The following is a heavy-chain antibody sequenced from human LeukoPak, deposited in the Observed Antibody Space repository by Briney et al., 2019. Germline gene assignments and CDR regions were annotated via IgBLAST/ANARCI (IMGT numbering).Heavy chain of an antibody. D-gene: IGHD6-6*01. J-gene: IGHJ4*02. CDR1: GFTFSDYY. V-gene: IGHV3-11*04. CDR2: ISSSGSTI. Sequence: GGSLRLSCAASGFTFSDYYMSWIRQAPGKGLEWVSYISSSGSTIYYADSVKGRFTISRDNAKNSLYLQMNSLRAEDTAVYYCATRSIAARPYDYWGQGTLVTVSS. CDR3: ATRSIAARPYDY.